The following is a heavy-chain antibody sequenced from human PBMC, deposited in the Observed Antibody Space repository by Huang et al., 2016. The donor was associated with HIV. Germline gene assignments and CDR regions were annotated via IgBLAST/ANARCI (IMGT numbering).Heavy chain of an antibody. CDR3: ARERMVGSTGIFDY. Sequence: QVQLVESGGGLVKPGGSLRLSCAASGFTFSDYYMSWISQAPGKGLEWVSLISISGSTIYYADSVKGRFTIARDNAKNSLYLQMNNLRAEDTAVYYCARERMVGSTGIFDYWGQGTLVTVSS. D-gene: IGHD1-26*01. J-gene: IGHJ4*02. CDR1: GFTFSDYY. CDR2: ISISGSTI. V-gene: IGHV3-11*01.